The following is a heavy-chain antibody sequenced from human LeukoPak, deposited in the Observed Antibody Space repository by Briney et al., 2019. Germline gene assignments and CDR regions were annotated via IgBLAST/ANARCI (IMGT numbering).Heavy chain of an antibody. J-gene: IGHJ1*01. CDR2: IYWDDDK. V-gene: IGHV2-5*02. D-gene: IGHD2-15*01. CDR1: GFSLSTSGVG. CDR3: AHCRDPSWGGCSGGACHAEYFHH. Sequence: SGPTLVKPTQTLTLTCTFSGFSLSTSGVGVGWIRQPPGKALEWLALIYWDDDKRYSPSLKSRLTITKDTSKNQVVLTMTNMDPVDTATYYCAHCRDPSWGGCSGGACHAEYFHHWGQGTLVTVSS.